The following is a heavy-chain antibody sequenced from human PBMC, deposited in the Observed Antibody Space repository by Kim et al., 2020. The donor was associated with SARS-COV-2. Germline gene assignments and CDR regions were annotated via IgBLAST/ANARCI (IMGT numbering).Heavy chain of an antibody. J-gene: IGHJ4*02. D-gene: IGHD2-21*01. CDR2: TYYRSKWYN. Sequence: SQTLSLTCAISGDSVSSNIAAWNWIRQSPSRGLEWLGRTYYRSKWYNDYAESVTSRMTINPATSENRFSLQLNSVTPEDTAIYYCAREEGGIIALGGQGTPVTVSS. V-gene: IGHV6-1*01. CDR3: AREEGGIIAL. CDR1: GDSVSSNIAA.